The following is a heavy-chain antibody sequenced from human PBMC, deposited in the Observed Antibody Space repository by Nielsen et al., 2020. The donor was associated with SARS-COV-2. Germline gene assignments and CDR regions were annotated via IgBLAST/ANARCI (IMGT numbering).Heavy chain of an antibody. CDR2: IIPIFGTA. CDR3: AKRSTGKSTATTNYYYGMDV. Sequence: WVRQAPGQGLEWMGGIIPIFGTANYAQKFQGRVTITADESTSTAYMELSSLRSEDTAVYYCAKRSTGKSTATTNYYYGMDVWGQGTTVTVSS. V-gene: IGHV1-69*01. J-gene: IGHJ6*02. D-gene: IGHD4-17*01.